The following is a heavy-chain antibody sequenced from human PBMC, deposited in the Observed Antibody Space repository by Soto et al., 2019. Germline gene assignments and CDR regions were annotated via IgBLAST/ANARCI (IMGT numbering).Heavy chain of an antibody. V-gene: IGHV4-34*01. CDR2: INHSGNT. Sequence: SETLSLTCAVYGGSFSGYYWNWIRQPPGQGLEWIGEINHSGNTNYNPSLKSRVTISVDASKNQFSLNLRSVTATDTAVYYCARDAKSYFLHITTYYSLSWCPGTFLT. CDR3: ARDAKSYFLHITTYYSLS. D-gene: IGHD3-3*01. J-gene: IGHJ4*02. CDR1: GGSFSGYY.